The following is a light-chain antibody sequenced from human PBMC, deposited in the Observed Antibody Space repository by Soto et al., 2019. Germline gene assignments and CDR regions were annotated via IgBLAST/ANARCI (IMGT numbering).Light chain of an antibody. J-gene: IGKJ2*01. CDR1: QSVLYSSTNKNY. V-gene: IGKV4-1*01. Sequence: DIVMTQSPDSLAVSLGERATINCKSSQSVLYSSTNKNYLAWYQQKPGQPPKLLIYWASTRESGVPDRFSGGGSGTDFTLTISSLQAEDVAVDYCQQYYNTPYTFGQGNQLEIK. CDR2: WAS. CDR3: QQYYNTPYT.